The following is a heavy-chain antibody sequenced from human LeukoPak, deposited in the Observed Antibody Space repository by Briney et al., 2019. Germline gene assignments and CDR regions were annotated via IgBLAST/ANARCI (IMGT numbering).Heavy chain of an antibody. CDR3: ASSYSNSWYDY. Sequence: PSETLSLTCPVSGGSISSGGYYWSWVRQHPGKGLEWIGYIYDSGNTYYNPSLKSRVTISVDTSKNQFSLKLSSVTAADTAVYYCASSYSNSWYDYRGQGTLVTVSS. V-gene: IGHV4-31*03. CDR2: IYDSGNT. J-gene: IGHJ4*02. D-gene: IGHD6-13*01. CDR1: GGSISSGGYY.